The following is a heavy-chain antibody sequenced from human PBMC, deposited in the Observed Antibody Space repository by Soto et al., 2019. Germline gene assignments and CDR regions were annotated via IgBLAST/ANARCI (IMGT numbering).Heavy chain of an antibody. CDR1: GERVCSNSGA. D-gene: IGHD3-10*01. CDR3: ARDRYYGSGSYDY. CDR2: TYYRSKWYN. V-gene: IGHV6-1*01. Sequence: PSQTLSITCASCGERVCSNSGAWNWIRQSPSRGLEWLGRTYYRSKWYNDYAVSVKSRITINPDTSKSQFSLQLNSVTPEDTAVYYCARDRYYGSGSYDYWGQGPLVTVSS. J-gene: IGHJ4*02.